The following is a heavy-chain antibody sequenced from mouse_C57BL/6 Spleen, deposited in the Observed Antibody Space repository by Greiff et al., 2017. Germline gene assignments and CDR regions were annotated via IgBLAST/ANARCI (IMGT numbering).Heavy chain of an antibody. CDR2: IYPGSGST. J-gene: IGHJ2*01. Sequence: VQLQQPGAELVKPGASVKMSCKASGYTFTSYWITWVKQRPGQGLEWIGDIYPGSGSTNYNEKFKSKATLTVDTSSSTADMQLSSLTSEDSAVYYCARDWGLRRGFDYWGQGTTLTVSS. CDR3: ARDWGLRRGFDY. D-gene: IGHD2-4*01. V-gene: IGHV1-55*01. CDR1: GYTFTSYW.